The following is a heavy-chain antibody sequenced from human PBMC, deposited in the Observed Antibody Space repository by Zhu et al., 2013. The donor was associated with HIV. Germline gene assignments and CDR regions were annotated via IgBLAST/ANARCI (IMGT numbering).Heavy chain of an antibody. CDR1: GGSFSGYY. CDR3: ARGLRGSSWPNWFDP. J-gene: IGHJ5*02. CDR2: INHSGST. D-gene: IGHD6-13*01. Sequence: VQLQQWGAGLLKPSETLSLTCAVYGGSFSGYYWSWIRQPPGKGLEWIGEINHSGSTNYNPSLKSRVTISVDTSKNQFSLKLSSVTAADTAVYYCARGLRGSSWPNWFDPWGQGTLVTVSS. V-gene: IGHV4-34*01.